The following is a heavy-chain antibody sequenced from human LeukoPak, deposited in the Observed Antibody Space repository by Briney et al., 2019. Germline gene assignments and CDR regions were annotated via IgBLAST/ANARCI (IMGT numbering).Heavy chain of an antibody. Sequence: PGGSLRLSCAASGFTFSSYAMSWVRQAPGKGLEWVPAISGSGGSTYYADSVKGRFTISRDNSKNTLYLQMNSLRAEDTAVYYCAKETYYYGSGSSSFDYWGQGTLVTVSS. V-gene: IGHV3-23*01. CDR2: ISGSGGST. J-gene: IGHJ4*02. CDR1: GFTFSSYA. CDR3: AKETYYYGSGSSSFDY. D-gene: IGHD3-10*01.